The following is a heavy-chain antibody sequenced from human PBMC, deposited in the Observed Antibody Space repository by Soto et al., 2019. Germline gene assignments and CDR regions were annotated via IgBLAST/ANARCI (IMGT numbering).Heavy chain of an antibody. CDR1: GFTFTTYA. CDR3: AKEALTVAGNNFDS. D-gene: IGHD6-19*01. Sequence: EIELLESGGGLVQPGGSLRLSCAASGFTFTTYAMGWVRQAPGKGLEWVSSISGSGAGTFYADSVKGRFTISRDNAKKMVNLQMNGLRADDTAVYYCAKEALTVAGNNFDSWGQGTLVTVSS. J-gene: IGHJ4*02. V-gene: IGHV3-23*01. CDR2: ISGSGAGT.